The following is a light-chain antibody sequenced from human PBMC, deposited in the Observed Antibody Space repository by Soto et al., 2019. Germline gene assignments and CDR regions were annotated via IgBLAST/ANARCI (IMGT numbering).Light chain of an antibody. CDR2: GAS. V-gene: IGKV3-15*01. CDR3: QQYNNWPPWT. CDR1: QSVSSN. Sequence: EIVMTQCPATLSVSPGERATLSCRASQSVSSNLAWYQQKPGQAPRLLIYGASTMATGIPARFSGSGSGTEFTLTISSLQSEDFAVYYCQQYNNWPPWTFGQGTKVEIK. J-gene: IGKJ1*01.